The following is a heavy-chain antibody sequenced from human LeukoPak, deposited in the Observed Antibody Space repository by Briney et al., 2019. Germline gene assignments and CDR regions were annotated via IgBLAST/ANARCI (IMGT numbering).Heavy chain of an antibody. Sequence: ASVKVSCKASGGTFSSYAISWVRQAPGQGLEWMGGIIPIFGTANYAQKFQGRVTITADESTSTAYMELSSLRSEDTAVYYCARENTGGYYFDYWGQGTLVTVSS. J-gene: IGHJ4*02. CDR1: GGTFSSYA. V-gene: IGHV1-69*13. D-gene: IGHD3-16*01. CDR3: ARENTGGYYFDY. CDR2: IIPIFGTA.